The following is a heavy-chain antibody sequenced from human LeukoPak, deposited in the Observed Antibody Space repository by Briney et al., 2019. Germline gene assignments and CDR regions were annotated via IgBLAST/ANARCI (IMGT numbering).Heavy chain of an antibody. D-gene: IGHD2-21*02. V-gene: IGHV4-34*01. CDR2: INHSGST. J-gene: IGHJ4*02. Sequence: SETLSLTCAVYGGSFSGYYWSWIRQPPGKGLEWSGEINHSGSTNYNPSLKSRVTISVDTSKNQFSLKLSSVTAADTAVYYCATDGFEYCGGDCPPHYWGQGTLVTVSS. CDR1: GGSFSGYY. CDR3: ATDGFEYCGGDCPPHY.